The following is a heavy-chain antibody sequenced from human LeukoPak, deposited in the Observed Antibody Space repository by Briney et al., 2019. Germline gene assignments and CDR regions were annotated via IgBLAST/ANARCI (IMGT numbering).Heavy chain of an antibody. CDR2: INPNSGGT. J-gene: IGHJ4*02. Sequence: DSVKVACKAAVYTFTGCYMHWVRQAPVQGHEWMGWINPNSGGTNYAQKFQGRVTMTRDTSISTAYMELSRLRSDDTAVYYCARSAYYYDSSGYSDWGQGTLVTVSS. D-gene: IGHD3-22*01. CDR1: VYTFTGCY. V-gene: IGHV1-2*02. CDR3: ARSAYYYDSSGYSD.